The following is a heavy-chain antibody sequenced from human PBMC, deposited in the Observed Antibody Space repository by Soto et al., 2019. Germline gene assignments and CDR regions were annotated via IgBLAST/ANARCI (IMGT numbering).Heavy chain of an antibody. CDR1: GGTFSSYA. CDR2: IIPFIGTA. D-gene: IGHD4-4*01. Sequence: QVQLVQSGAEVKKPGSSVTVSCKASGGTFSSYAISWVRQAPGQGLEWMGRIIPFIGTANYAQKFQGRVTITADDSTSTAYMELNRLRSEDTAVYYCARVVMTTVPAYYYYGMAVWGQGTTVTVSS. V-gene: IGHV1-69*18. J-gene: IGHJ6*02. CDR3: ARVVMTTVPAYYYYGMAV.